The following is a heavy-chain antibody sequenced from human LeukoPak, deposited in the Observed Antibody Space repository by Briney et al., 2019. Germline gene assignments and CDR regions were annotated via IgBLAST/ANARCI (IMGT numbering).Heavy chain of an antibody. J-gene: IGHJ4*02. CDR1: GNSISSYY. D-gene: IGHD4-11*01. V-gene: IGHV4-4*07. Sequence: PSETLSLTCTVSGNSISSYYWSWIRQPAGKGLEWIGRVYTSGSTNYNPSLKSRVTMSVDTSKNQFSLNLTSVTAADTAVYYCARETTGLARYFDYWGQGTLVTVSS. CDR3: ARETTGLARYFDY. CDR2: VYTSGST.